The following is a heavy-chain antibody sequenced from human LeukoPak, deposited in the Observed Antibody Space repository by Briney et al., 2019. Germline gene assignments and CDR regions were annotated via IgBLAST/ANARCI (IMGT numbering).Heavy chain of an antibody. V-gene: IGHV1-24*01. CDR3: ATDGQLNYYYGMDV. Sequence: ASVKVSCKVSGYTLTELSMHWVRQAPGKGLEWMGGFDPEDGETIYAQKFQGGVTMTEDTSTDTAYMELSSPRSEDTAVYYCATDGQLNYYYGMDVWGQGTTVTVSS. CDR2: FDPEDGET. J-gene: IGHJ6*02. D-gene: IGHD2-2*01. CDR1: GYTLTELS.